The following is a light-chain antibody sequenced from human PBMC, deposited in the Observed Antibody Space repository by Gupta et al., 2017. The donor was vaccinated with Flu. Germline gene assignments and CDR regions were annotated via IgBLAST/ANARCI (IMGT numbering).Light chain of an antibody. V-gene: IGLV6-57*02. CDR3: QSYDCSNWV. Sequence: VASAFVQWLPQRPGSAPTTVIYQGDQRPSGVPARFSGSIDTSSNSASLVISGLMTEDEADYYCQSYDCSNWVFGGGTKLTFL. CDR1: VASAF. J-gene: IGLJ3*02. CDR2: QGD.